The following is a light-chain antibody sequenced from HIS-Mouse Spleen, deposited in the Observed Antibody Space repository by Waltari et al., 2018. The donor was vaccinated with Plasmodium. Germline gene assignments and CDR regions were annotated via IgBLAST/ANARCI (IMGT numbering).Light chain of an antibody. CDR1: SGHSSYA. CDR3: QTWGTGMGV. V-gene: IGLV4-69*01. J-gene: IGLJ2*01. CDR2: LNSDGSH. Sequence: QLVLTQSPSASASLGASVKLTCTLSSGHSSYAIAWHQQQPEKGPRYLMKLNSDGSHSKGDGIPDRFPGSSSGAERYLPIASLQSEDEADYYCQTWGTGMGVFGGGTKLTVL.